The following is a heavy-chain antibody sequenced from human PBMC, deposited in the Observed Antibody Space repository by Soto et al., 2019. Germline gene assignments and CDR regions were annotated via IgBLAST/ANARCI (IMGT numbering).Heavy chain of an antibody. D-gene: IGHD3-10*01. J-gene: IGHJ6*02. CDR2: IIPRFESV. Sequence: QVQLVQSGAEVKKPGSSVKVSFEDSGGTFSSYAFSWVRQAPGQGPEWMRGIIPRFESVNYAQKFQGRVSITAYEATRTAHMELGSLTSDATAASYRASGRGGLSPSRGYFYGIDVWGPGTTGTVSS. V-gene: IGHV1-69*01. CDR3: ASGRGGLSPSRGYFYGIDV. CDR1: GGTFSSYA.